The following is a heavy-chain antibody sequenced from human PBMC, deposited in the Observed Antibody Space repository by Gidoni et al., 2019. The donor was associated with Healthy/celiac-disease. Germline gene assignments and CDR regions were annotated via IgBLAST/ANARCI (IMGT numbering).Heavy chain of an antibody. V-gene: IGHV4-34*01. CDR3: ARTMVYANYYYYGMDG. Sequence: LSLTCASPVGSFIGYYWSWIRQPPGKGLEWIGEINHSGSTNYNPSLKSRVTIAVDTSKNQFSLKLSSVTAADTAVYYCARTMVYANYYYYGMDGGGQGTTVTVSS. D-gene: IGHD2-8*01. CDR1: VGSFIGYY. J-gene: IGHJ6*02. CDR2: INHSGST.